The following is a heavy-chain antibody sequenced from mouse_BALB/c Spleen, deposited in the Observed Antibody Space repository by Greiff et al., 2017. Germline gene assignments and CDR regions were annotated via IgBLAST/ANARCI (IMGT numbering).Heavy chain of an antibody. J-gene: IGHJ1*01. V-gene: IGHV1S81*02. D-gene: IGHD2-2*01. CDR2: INPSNGRT. CDR1: GYTFTSYW. CDR3: AGLRLRGYFDV. Sequence: QVQLQQPGAELVKPGASVKLSCKASGYTFTSYWMHWVKQRPGQGLEWIGEINPSNGRTNYNEKFKSKATLTVDKSSSTAYMQLSSLTSEDSAVYYCAGLRLRGYFDVWGAGTTVTVSS.